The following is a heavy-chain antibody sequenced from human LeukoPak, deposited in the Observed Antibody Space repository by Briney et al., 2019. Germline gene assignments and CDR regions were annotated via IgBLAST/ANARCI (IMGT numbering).Heavy chain of an antibody. CDR2: IYTSGST. J-gene: IGHJ6*03. CDR3: ARTTEGGYTYNYFYYYYMDV. D-gene: IGHD5-18*01. CDR1: GGSISSRNYY. V-gene: IGHV4-61*02. Sequence: SETLSLTCTVSGGSISSRNYYWSWIRQPAGKGLEWIGRIYTSGSTNYNPSLKSRVTISVDTSKNQFSLKLSSVTAADTAVYYCARTTEGGYTYNYFYYYYMDVWGKGTTVTISS.